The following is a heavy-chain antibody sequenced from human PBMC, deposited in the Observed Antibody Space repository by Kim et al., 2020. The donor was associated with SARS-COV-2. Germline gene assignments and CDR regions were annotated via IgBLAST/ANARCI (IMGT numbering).Heavy chain of an antibody. J-gene: IGHJ6*02. D-gene: IGHD5-18*01. V-gene: IGHV3-21*06. Sequence: ADSVKGRFTISRDNAQSSLFLQMNSLRVEDTAVYFCARDIVDAAIGGLDVWGQGTTVTVSS. CDR3: ARDIVDAAIGGLDV.